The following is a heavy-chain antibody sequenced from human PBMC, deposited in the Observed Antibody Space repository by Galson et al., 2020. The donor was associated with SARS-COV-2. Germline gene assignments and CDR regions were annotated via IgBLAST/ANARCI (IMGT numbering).Heavy chain of an antibody. D-gene: IGHD3-3*01. Sequence: SETLSLTCTVSGGSISSYYWSWIRQPPGKGLEWIGYIYYSGSTNYNPSLKSRVTISVDTSKNQFSLKLSSVTAADTAVYYCARYGSDFWSGRSGYYMDVWGKGTTVTVSS. CDR2: IYYSGST. J-gene: IGHJ6*03. CDR3: ARYGSDFWSGRSGYYMDV. V-gene: IGHV4-59*01. CDR1: GGSISSYY.